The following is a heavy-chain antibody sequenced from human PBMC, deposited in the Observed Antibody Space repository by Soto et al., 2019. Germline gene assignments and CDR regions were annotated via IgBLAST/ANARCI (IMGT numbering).Heavy chain of an antibody. J-gene: IGHJ4*01. CDR1: VVPTSGHY. CDR2: INHSGNT. V-gene: IGHV4-34*01. Sequence: PGTWSLTCGGSVVPTSGHYWCRSRRSPGKGLEWIGEINHSGNTNYNPSLKSRVTMLVDTSKNQFSLSLSSVTAADTAVYYCANLIVFHSSYYHDYWGHGTLVTVSS. D-gene: IGHD1-26*01. CDR3: ANLIVFHSSYYHDY.